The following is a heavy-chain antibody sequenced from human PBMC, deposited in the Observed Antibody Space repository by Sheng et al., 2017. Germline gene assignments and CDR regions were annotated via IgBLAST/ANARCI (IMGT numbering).Heavy chain of an antibody. CDR3: ARELTVFGFGDY. CDR2: ISYDGSNK. Sequence: QVQLVESGGGVVQAGRSLRLSCAASGITFSSYAMHWVRQAPGKGLEWVAVISYDGSNKYYADSVKGRFTISRDNSKNTLYLQMNSLRAEDTAVYYCARELTVFGFGDYWGQGTLVTVSS. CDR1: GITFSSYA. J-gene: IGHJ4*02. V-gene: IGHV3-30*04. D-gene: IGHD3-10*02.